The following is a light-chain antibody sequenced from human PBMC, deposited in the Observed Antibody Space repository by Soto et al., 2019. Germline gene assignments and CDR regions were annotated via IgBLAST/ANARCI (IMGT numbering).Light chain of an antibody. V-gene: IGKV3-20*01. CDR1: QSVSSSF. Sequence: DIVLTQSPASLSLPPGERATLSCRASQSVSSSFLAWYQQKPGQAPRLLIYGASRRATGISDRFTGTGSGTDFTLTISKLDPEEYAVYYWQQYDSSLTFGLGTKVEIK. CDR3: QQYDSSLT. J-gene: IGKJ1*01. CDR2: GAS.